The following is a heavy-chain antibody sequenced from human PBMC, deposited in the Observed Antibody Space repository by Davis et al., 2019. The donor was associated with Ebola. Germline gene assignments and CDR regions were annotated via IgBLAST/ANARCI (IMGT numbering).Heavy chain of an antibody. J-gene: IGHJ3*02. CDR2: ISAYNGNT. CDR1: GYTFTSYG. V-gene: IGHV1-18*04. CDR3: ARRTTNYYYDSSGYGTSDAFDI. D-gene: IGHD3-22*01. Sequence: ASVKVSCKASGYTFTSYGISWVRQAPGQGLEWMGWISAYNGNTNYAQKFQGRVTMTTDTSTSTAYMELRSLRSDDTAVYYCARRTTNYYYDSSGYGTSDAFDIWGQGTMVTVSS.